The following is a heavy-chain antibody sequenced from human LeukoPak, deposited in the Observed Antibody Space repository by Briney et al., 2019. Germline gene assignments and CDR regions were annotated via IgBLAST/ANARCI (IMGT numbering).Heavy chain of an antibody. J-gene: IGHJ5*02. CDR2: IRHDGSNK. V-gene: IGHV3-30*02. CDR1: GFTFSSYG. Sequence: GGSLRLSCAASGFTFSSYGMHWVRQAPGKGLEWVAFIRHDGSNKYYADSVKGRFTISRDNAKNSLYLQMNSLRAEDTALYYCAKDNRGLRFDPWGQGTLVTVSS. CDR3: AKDNRGLRFDP.